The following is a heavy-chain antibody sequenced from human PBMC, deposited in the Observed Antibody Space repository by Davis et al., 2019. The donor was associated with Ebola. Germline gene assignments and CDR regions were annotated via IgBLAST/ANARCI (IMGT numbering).Heavy chain of an antibody. CDR3: AKDWGYMVRGVMIDY. CDR2: IWYDGRNT. Sequence: GESLKISCAASGFSFRDYGMHWVRQAPGKGLEWVAFIWYDGRNTHYIDSVKGRFTISRDSSKNTLFLQMSSLRAEDTAVYYCAKDWGYMVRGVMIDYWGQGTLVTVSS. CDR1: GFSFRDYG. J-gene: IGHJ4*02. V-gene: IGHV3-30*02. D-gene: IGHD3-10*01.